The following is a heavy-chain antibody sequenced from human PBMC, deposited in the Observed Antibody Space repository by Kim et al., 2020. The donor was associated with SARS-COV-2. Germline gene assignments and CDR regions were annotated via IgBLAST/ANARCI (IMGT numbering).Heavy chain of an antibody. CDR2: IYYSGST. J-gene: IGHJ4*02. Sequence: SETLSLTCTVSGGSISSSSYYWGWIRQPPGKGLEWIGSIYYSGSTYYNPSLKSRVTISVDTSKNQFSLKLSSVTAADTAVYYCERRRFGELSYFDYWGQGTLVTVSS. V-gene: IGHV4-39*01. D-gene: IGHD3-10*01. CDR1: GGSISSSSYY. CDR3: ERRRFGELSYFDY.